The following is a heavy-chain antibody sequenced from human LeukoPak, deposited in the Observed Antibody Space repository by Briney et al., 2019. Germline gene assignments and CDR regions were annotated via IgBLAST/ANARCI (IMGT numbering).Heavy chain of an antibody. CDR2: ISSSSSTV. CDR1: GFTFSSYD. D-gene: IGHD4-11*01. J-gene: IGHJ6*03. CDR3: ARRSVTNKPYYYMDV. Sequence: GGSLRRSCAAPGFTFSSYDMGWLRQAPGKGLEWVSYISSSSSTVYYADSVKGRFTISRDNAKNSLYLQMNSLRAEDTAVYYCARRSVTNKPYYYMDVWGKGTTVTVSS. V-gene: IGHV3-48*04.